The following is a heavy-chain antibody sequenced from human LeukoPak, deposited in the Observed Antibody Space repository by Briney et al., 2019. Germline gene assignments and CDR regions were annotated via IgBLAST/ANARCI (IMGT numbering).Heavy chain of an antibody. J-gene: IGHJ4*02. CDR2: IKTDGSRT. CDR1: GFTFSSYW. Sequence: GGSLRLSCAASGFTFSSYWMSWVRQAPGKGLVWVSRIKTDGSRTNYADSAKGRFTISRDNAKNTVYLEMNSLRSEDTAVYYCARAIGSSWGKVDYWGQGTLVTVSS. CDR3: ARAIGSSWGKVDY. D-gene: IGHD6-13*01. V-gene: IGHV3-74*01.